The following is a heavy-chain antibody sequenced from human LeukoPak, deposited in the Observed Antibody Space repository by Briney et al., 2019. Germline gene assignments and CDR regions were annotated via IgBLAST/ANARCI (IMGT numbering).Heavy chain of an antibody. CDR1: GGSISSYY. V-gene: IGHV4-59*08. CDR2: IYYSGST. D-gene: IGHD5-18*01. J-gene: IGHJ3*02. CDR3: ARRYTKGAFDI. Sequence: PSETLSLTCTVSGGSISSYYWSWIRQPPGKGLEWIGYIYYSGSTNYNPSLKSRVTISVDTSKNQFSLKLSSVTAADTAVYYCARRYTKGAFDIWGQGTMVTVSS.